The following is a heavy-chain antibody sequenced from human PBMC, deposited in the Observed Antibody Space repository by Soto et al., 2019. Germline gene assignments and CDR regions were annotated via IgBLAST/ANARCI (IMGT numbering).Heavy chain of an antibody. CDR3: AKDLDYLDGSEGGGVAS. CDR1: GFTFSSYG. D-gene: IGHD3-22*01. Sequence: QVQLVESGGGVVQPGRSLRLSCAASGFTFSSYGMHWVRQAPGKGLEWVAVISYDGSNKYYADSVKGRFTISRDNSKNALDLQMSSLRGEDTAVYYCAKDLDYLDGSEGGGVASWGQGTLVTVSS. J-gene: IGHJ4*02. CDR2: ISYDGSNK. V-gene: IGHV3-30*18.